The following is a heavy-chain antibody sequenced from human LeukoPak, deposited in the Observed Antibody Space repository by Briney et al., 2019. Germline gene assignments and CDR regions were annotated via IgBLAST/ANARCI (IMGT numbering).Heavy chain of an antibody. CDR1: GYTFTSYG. V-gene: IGHV1-18*01. Sequence: ASEKVSCKASGYTFTSYGISWVRQAPGQGLEWMGWISAYNGNTNYAQKLQGRVTMTTDTSTSTAYMELRSLRSDDTAVYYCARDLTRFNFGGNPPGYWGQGTLVTVSS. J-gene: IGHJ4*02. CDR3: ARDLTRFNFGGNPPGY. D-gene: IGHD4-23*01. CDR2: ISAYNGNT.